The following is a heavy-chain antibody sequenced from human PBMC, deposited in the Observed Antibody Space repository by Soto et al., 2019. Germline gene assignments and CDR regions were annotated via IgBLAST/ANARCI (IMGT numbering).Heavy chain of an antibody. J-gene: IGHJ4*02. CDR2: MTSDMKTI. V-gene: IGHV3-48*02. D-gene: IGHD1-1*01. Sequence: EVQLVESGGGLVQPGGSLRLSCAASGFTFRIYSMNWIRQAPGKGLEWVSYMTSDMKTIHYADSVKGRFTISRDNARNSVYLQMTSLRDEDTAVYYCARSVEGHFDYCGQGTLVTVSS. CDR1: GFTFRIYS. CDR3: ARSVEGHFDY.